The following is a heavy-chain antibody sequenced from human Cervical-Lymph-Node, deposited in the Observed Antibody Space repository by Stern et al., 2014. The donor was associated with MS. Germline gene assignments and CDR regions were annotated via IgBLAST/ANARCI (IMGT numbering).Heavy chain of an antibody. J-gene: IGHJ6*02. CDR1: GFTFNTYW. CDR3: ARQSPYDSSDQRYSGMDF. Sequence: EVQLVQSGAEVKKPGESLRISCKASGFTFNTYWIVWVRQMPGKGLEWMGLIYPDDSNTRYSPSFQGQVSISADKSISTAYLQWSSLKASDSAMYYCARQSPYDSSDQRYSGMDFWGQGTTVTVSS. D-gene: IGHD3-22*01. CDR2: IYPDDSNT. V-gene: IGHV5-51*01.